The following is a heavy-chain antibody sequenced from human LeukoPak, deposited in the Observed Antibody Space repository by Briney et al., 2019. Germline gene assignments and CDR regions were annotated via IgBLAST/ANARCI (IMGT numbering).Heavy chain of an antibody. J-gene: IGHJ6*02. CDR2: ISGSGGST. CDR3: AKDSGSGWYQYGMDV. V-gene: IGHV3-23*01. Sequence: GGSLRLSCAASGFTFSTSAMHWVRQAPGKGLEWVSGISGSGGSTNYADSVKGRFTISRDNSKNTLYLQMNRLRVEDTAVYYCAKDSGSGWYQYGMDVWGQGTTVTVSS. CDR1: GFTFSTSA. D-gene: IGHD6-19*01.